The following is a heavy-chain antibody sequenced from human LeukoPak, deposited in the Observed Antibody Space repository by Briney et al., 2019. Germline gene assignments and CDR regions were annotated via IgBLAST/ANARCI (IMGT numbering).Heavy chain of an antibody. CDR1: GFTFSSYV. CDR3: AKSSSDATFDY. D-gene: IGHD2-2*01. V-gene: IGHV3-30*18. CDR2: ISYDGSNK. Sequence: GGSLRLSCAASGFTFSSYVMHWVRQAPGKGLEWVAVISYDGSNKYYADSVKGRFTISRDNSKNTLYLQMNSLRAEDTAVYYCAKSSSDATFDYWGQGTLVTVSS. J-gene: IGHJ4*02.